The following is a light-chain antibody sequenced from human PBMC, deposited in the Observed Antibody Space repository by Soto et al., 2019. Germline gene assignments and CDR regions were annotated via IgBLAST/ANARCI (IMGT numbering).Light chain of an antibody. Sequence: DIQMTQSPTSLSASVGDRVTITCRASQGIRNFVAWYQQKPGKAPKLLIYAASTLQSGVPSRFSGSGSGTDFTLTINSRQPEDVATYSCQKYSSVPVFGPGTKV. J-gene: IGKJ3*01. CDR2: AAS. CDR1: QGIRNF. CDR3: QKYSSVPV. V-gene: IGKV1-27*01.